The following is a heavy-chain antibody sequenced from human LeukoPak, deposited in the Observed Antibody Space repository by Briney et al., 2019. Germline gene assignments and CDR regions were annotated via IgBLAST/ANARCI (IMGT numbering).Heavy chain of an antibody. V-gene: IGHV4-39*07. J-gene: IGHJ5*02. CDR1: GGSISSSSYY. Sequence: SETLSLTCTVSGGSISSSSYYWGWIRQPPGKGLEWIGEINHSGSTNYNPSLKSRVTISVDTSKNQFSLKLSSVTAADTAVYYCARSLGGGSYGWGRGRGWFDPWGQGTLVTVSS. D-gene: IGHD1-26*01. CDR3: ARSLGGGSYGWGRGRGWFDP. CDR2: INHSGST.